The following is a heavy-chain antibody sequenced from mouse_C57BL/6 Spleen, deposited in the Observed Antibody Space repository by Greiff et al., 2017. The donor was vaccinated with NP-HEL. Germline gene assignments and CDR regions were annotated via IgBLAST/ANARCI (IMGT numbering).Heavy chain of an antibody. J-gene: IGHJ3*01. D-gene: IGHD2-5*01. CDR3: ASGDYYSNYKGFAY. CDR2: IYPGDGDT. V-gene: IGHV1-80*01. Sequence: ESGAELVKPGASVKISCKASGYAFSSYWMNWVKQRPGKGLEWIGQIYPGDGDTNYNGKFKGKATLTADKSSSTAYMQLSSLTSEDSAVYFCASGDYYSNYKGFAYWGQGTLVTVSA. CDR1: GYAFSSYW.